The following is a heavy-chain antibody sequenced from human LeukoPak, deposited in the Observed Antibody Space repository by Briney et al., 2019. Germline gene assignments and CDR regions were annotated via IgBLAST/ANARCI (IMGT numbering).Heavy chain of an antibody. V-gene: IGHV1-69*13. CDR2: IIPIFGTA. D-gene: IGHD3-22*01. Sequence: SVKVSCKASGYTFTSYGISWVRQAPGQGLEWMGGIIPIFGTANYAQKFQGRVTITADESTSTAYMELSSLRSEDTAVYYCARVGILNYYDSSGYFDYWGQGTLVTVSS. CDR1: GYTFTSYG. CDR3: ARVGILNYYDSSGYFDY. J-gene: IGHJ4*02.